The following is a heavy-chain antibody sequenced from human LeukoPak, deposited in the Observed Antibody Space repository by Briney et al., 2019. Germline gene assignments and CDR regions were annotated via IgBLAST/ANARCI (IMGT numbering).Heavy chain of an antibody. Sequence: SETLSLTCTVSGGSMSNHYWSWIRQPPGKGLESIGYIYFSGSTIYNPSLRSRLTISVDTSRNQFSLKLTSVTAADTAVYYCARLPPGTPNPPYDYWGQGRLVTVSS. CDR3: ARLPPGTPNPPYDY. V-gene: IGHV4-59*08. J-gene: IGHJ4*02. D-gene: IGHD3-10*01. CDR2: IYFSGST. CDR1: GGSMSNHY.